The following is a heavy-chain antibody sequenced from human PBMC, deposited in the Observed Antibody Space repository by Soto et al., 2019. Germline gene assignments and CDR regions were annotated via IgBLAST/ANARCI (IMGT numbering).Heavy chain of an antibody. CDR3: ARDNGYYDF. V-gene: IGHV1-18*01. D-gene: IGHD2-8*01. CDR2: ISTTSGNT. Sequence: QIQMVQSGAEVKQPGASMKISCKTSGYTFSSYSINWVRQAPGQGLEWMAWISTTSGNTHYAERVQGRVTVTLDKSARTAFMEMWGLTSDDTAVYFCARDNGYYDFWGQGTLVTVSS. J-gene: IGHJ4*02. CDR1: GYTFSSYS.